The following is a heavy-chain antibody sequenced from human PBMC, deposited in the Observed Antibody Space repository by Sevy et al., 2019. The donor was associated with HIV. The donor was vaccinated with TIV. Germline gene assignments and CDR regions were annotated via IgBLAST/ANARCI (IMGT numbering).Heavy chain of an antibody. Sequence: SETLSLTCTVSGGSISRYYWSWIRQPPGKGLEWIGYIYYSGTTNYNPYLKRRVTISVDTSKNQFSLKLSSVTAADTAVYYCAGAGVGATHYWGQGTLVTVSS. V-gene: IGHV4-59*01. CDR2: IYYSGTT. CDR3: AGAGVGATHY. J-gene: IGHJ4*02. D-gene: IGHD1-26*01. CDR1: GGSISRYY.